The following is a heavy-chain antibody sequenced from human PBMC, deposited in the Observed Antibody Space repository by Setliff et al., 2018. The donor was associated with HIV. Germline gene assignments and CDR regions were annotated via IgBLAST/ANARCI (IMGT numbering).Heavy chain of an antibody. CDR1: GVSINSGDYF. J-gene: IGHJ4*02. D-gene: IGHD4-4*01. CDR2: ISYRGTT. V-gene: IGHV4-31*03. Sequence: LSLTCTVSGVSINSGDYFWSWIRQHPGKGLEWIGYISYRGTTYYNPSFKSRVTMSMDTSKNQVSLKLTSVTAADTAVHFCARLQKLDDISYLDDWGQGTLVTVSS. CDR3: ARLQKLDDISYLDD.